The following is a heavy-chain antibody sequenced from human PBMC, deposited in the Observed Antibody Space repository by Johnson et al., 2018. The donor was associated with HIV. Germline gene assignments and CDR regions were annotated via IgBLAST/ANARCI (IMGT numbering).Heavy chain of an antibody. Sequence: EVQLVESGGGVVQPGRSLRLSCGVSGFTFSDHWMQWVRQAPGKGLVWVSRINGDGSRTSYADSVKGRFTISRDNSKNTLYLQMNSLRAEDTAVYYCARDRYYDSSGSHAFDIWGPGTVVTVSS. CDR2: INGDGSRT. D-gene: IGHD3-22*01. CDR1: GFTFSDHW. J-gene: IGHJ3*02. V-gene: IGHV3-74*01. CDR3: ARDRYYDSSGSHAFDI.